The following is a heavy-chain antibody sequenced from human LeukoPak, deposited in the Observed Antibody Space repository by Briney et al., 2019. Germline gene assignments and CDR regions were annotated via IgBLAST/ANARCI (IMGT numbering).Heavy chain of an antibody. Sequence: ASVKVSCKASGYTFTSYGISWVRQAPGQGLEWMGWISAYNGNTNYAQKLQGRVTMTTDTSTSTAYMELRSLRSDDTAVYYCARDESSRELLWFGELFIVLDYWGQGTLVTVSS. V-gene: IGHV1-18*01. CDR1: GYTFTSYG. CDR3: ARDESSRELLWFGELFIVLDY. D-gene: IGHD3-10*01. J-gene: IGHJ4*02. CDR2: ISAYNGNT.